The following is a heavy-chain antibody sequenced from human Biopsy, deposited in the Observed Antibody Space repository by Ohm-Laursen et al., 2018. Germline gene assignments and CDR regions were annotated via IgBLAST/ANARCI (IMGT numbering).Heavy chain of an antibody. CDR1: GFIYDDYA. Sequence: SLRLSCAASGFIYDDYAMHWVWHAPGKGLEWGPGISWDSGRIDYADSVKGRFTISRDNAKNSLYLQMNSLRAEDTALYYCAKDIGGSPLVELYHWGQGTLVTVSS. CDR3: AKDIGGSPLVELYH. J-gene: IGHJ5*02. CDR2: ISWDSGRI. D-gene: IGHD3-16*01. V-gene: IGHV3-9*01.